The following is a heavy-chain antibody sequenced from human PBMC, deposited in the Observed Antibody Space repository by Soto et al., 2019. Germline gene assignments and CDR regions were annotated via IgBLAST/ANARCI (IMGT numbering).Heavy chain of an antibody. J-gene: IGHJ4*02. CDR1: GGSVSSGSYY. CDR2: IYYSGST. CDR3: ARRSGWTQTVDY. D-gene: IGHD6-19*01. V-gene: IGHV4-61*01. Sequence: QVQLQESGPGLVKPSETLSLTCTVSGGSVSSGSYYWSWIRQPPGKGLEWIGYIYYSGSTNYNPSLKRRXXIXVXXSKNQFSLKLSSVTAADTAVYYCARRSGWTQTVDYWGQGTLVTVSS.